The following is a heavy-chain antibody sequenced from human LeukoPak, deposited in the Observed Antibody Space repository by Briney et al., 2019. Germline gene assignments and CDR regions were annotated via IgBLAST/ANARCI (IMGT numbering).Heavy chain of an antibody. V-gene: IGHV3-74*01. CDR2: INPDGSHT. CDR1: GFTFRRYW. D-gene: IGHD4-17*01. Sequence: GGSLRLSCAASGFTFRRYWMHWVRQAPGEGLVWVSRINPDGSHTTYADAVEGRFTISRDNSKNTLFLQMNSLRAEDTAVYYCAKRGGGYGDPHFDFWGQGTLVTVSS. J-gene: IGHJ4*02. CDR3: AKRGGGYGDPHFDF.